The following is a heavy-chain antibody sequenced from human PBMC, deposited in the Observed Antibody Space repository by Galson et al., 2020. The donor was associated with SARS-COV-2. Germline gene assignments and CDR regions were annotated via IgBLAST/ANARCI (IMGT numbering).Heavy chain of an antibody. J-gene: IGHJ6*02. CDR1: GYTFTSYG. D-gene: IGHD6-6*01. CDR2: ISAYNGNT. Sequence: ASVKVSCKASGYTFTSYGISWVRQAPGQGLEWMGWISAYNGNTNYAQKLQGRVTMTTDTSTSTAYMELRSLRSDDTAVYYCARDGSIADYYYYYGMDVWGQGTTVTVS. V-gene: IGHV1-18*01. CDR3: ARDGSIADYYYYYGMDV.